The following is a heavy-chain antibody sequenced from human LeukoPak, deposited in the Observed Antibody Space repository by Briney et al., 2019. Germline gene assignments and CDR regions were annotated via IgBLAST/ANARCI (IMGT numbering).Heavy chain of an antibody. CDR2: IKSKTDGGTT. J-gene: IGHJ6*02. V-gene: IGHV3-15*01. Sequence: GGSLRLSCAASGFTFSSYSMNWVRQAPGKGLEWVGRIKSKTDGGTTDYAAPVKGRFTISRDDSKNTLYLQMNSLKTEDTAVYYCTTGKSYDILTGYYDDYYYYGMDVWGQGTTVTVSS. CDR3: TTGKSYDILTGYYDDYYYYGMDV. CDR1: GFTFSSYS. D-gene: IGHD3-9*01.